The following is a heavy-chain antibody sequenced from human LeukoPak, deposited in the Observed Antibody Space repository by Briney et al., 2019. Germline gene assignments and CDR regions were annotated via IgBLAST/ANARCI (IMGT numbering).Heavy chain of an antibody. CDR2: IYYSGST. J-gene: IGHJ4*02. V-gene: IGHV4-31*03. Sequence: PSETLSLTCTVSGGYISSGGYYWSWIRQHPGKGLEWIGYIYYSGSTYYNPSLKSRVTISVDTSKNQFSLKLSSVTAADTAVYYCARETNVDTAMVGNYFDYWGQGTLVTVSS. CDR1: GGYISSGGYY. CDR3: ARETNVDTAMVGNYFDY. D-gene: IGHD5-18*01.